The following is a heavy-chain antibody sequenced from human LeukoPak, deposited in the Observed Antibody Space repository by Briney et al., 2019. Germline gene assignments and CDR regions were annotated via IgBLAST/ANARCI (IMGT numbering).Heavy chain of an antibody. Sequence: SVKVSCKASGGTFSSYAISWVRQAPGQGLEWMGGIIPIFGTANYAQKFQGRATITADESTSTAYMELSSLRSEDTAVYYCARGSRGWAPYDAFDIWGQGTMVTVSS. CDR3: ARGSRGWAPYDAFDI. CDR1: GGTFSSYA. D-gene: IGHD6-19*01. J-gene: IGHJ3*02. V-gene: IGHV1-69*13. CDR2: IIPIFGTA.